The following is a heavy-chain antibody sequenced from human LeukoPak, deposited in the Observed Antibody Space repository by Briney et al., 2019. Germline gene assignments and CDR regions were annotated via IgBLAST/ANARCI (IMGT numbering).Heavy chain of an antibody. Sequence: ASVKVSCKASGYTFTSYDINWVRQATGQGLEWMGWMNPSSGDTGYAQKFQGRVTITRNTSISTAYMELSSLRSEDTAVYYCARSITTYQDDAFDIWGQGTMVTVSS. D-gene: IGHD3-22*01. CDR1: GYTFTSYD. CDR3: ARSITTYQDDAFDI. J-gene: IGHJ3*02. CDR2: MNPSSGDT. V-gene: IGHV1-8*03.